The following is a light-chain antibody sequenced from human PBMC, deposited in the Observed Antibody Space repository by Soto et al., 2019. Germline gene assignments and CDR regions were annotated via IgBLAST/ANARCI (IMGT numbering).Light chain of an antibody. CDR3: SSYTSSSTPYV. CDR2: DVN. J-gene: IGLJ1*01. CDR1: SSDVGGYNY. V-gene: IGLV2-14*01. Sequence: QSALTQPASVSGSPGQSITISCTGTSSDVGGYNYVYWYQQHPGKAPKLMIYDVNNRPSEVSNRFSGSKSGNTASLTISGLQAEDEDEYYCSSYTSSSTPYVYGTGTKVTVL.